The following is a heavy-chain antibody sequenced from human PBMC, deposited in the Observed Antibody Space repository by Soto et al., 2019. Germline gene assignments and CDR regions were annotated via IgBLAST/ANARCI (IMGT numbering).Heavy chain of an antibody. CDR1: AGSISRYY. Sequence: SETLSLTCSVSAGSISRYYWGWVRQSPGEGLEWIAHISYTVDASYNPSLKSRVTISLDTSKNQIALSLMSVTAADTAVYYCARAFDDSSGYYGGLGYWGQGTLVTVSS. CDR3: ARAFDDSSGYYGGLGY. D-gene: IGHD3-22*01. CDR2: ISYTVDA. J-gene: IGHJ4*02. V-gene: IGHV4-59*08.